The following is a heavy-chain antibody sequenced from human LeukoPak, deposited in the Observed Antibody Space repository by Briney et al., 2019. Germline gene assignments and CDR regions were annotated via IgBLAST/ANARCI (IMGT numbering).Heavy chain of an antibody. Sequence: PGGSLRLSCAASGFTFSSDAMHWVRQAPGKGLEWVSYISSSGSTIYYADSVKGRFTISRDNAKNSLYLQMNSLRAEDTAVYYCARDKGGSSSRFDPWGQGTLVTVSS. V-gene: IGHV3-48*03. J-gene: IGHJ5*02. CDR3: ARDKGGSSSRFDP. D-gene: IGHD6-6*01. CDR2: ISSSGSTI. CDR1: GFTFSSDA.